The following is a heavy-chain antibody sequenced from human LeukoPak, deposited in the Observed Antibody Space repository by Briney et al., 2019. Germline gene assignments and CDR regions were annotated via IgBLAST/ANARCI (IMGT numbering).Heavy chain of an antibody. Sequence: ASVKVSCKASGYTFTTYDINWVRQATGQGLEWMGWMNPNSGNTVYAQKFQGRVTMTRNTSISTAYMELSSLRSEDTAVYYCARSGYSYGRDDAFDVWGQGTMVTVSS. CDR3: ARSGYSYGRDDAFDV. J-gene: IGHJ3*01. D-gene: IGHD5-18*01. V-gene: IGHV1-8*01. CDR2: MNPNSGNT. CDR1: GYTFTTYD.